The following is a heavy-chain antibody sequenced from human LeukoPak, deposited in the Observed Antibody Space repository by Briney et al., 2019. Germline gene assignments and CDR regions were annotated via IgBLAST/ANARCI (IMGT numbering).Heavy chain of an antibody. Sequence: PGGSLRLSCAAPGFIVSTNYMSWVRQAPGKGPEWVSVIYGGGTTFYADSVKGRFTISRDNSKDTLYLQMNRLRAEDTALYYCARARSWPEHAFDIWGQGTMVTVSS. D-gene: IGHD5-24*01. CDR3: ARARSWPEHAFDI. V-gene: IGHV3-53*01. CDR2: IYGGGTT. J-gene: IGHJ3*02. CDR1: GFIVSTNY.